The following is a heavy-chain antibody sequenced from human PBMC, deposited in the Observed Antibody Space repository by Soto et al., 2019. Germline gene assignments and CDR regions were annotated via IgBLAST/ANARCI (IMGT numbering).Heavy chain of an antibody. CDR1: GGSLSSGGYY. V-gene: IGHV4-31*11. CDR2: IYYSGST. Sequence: QVQLQESGPGLMRPSQTLSLTCDVSGGSLSSGGYYWNWIRQHPVKGLEWIGYIYYSGSTHYNPSLKSRVTISVDTSKNQFSLKLSSVTAADTAVYYCARERRGGTYYYLSGSRRDAFDIWGQGTMVTVSS. D-gene: IGHD3-10*01. CDR3: ARERRGGTYYYLSGSRRDAFDI. J-gene: IGHJ3*02.